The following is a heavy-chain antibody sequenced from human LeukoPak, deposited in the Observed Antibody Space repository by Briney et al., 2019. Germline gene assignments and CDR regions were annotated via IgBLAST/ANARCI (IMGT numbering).Heavy chain of an antibody. Sequence: GASVKVSCKVSGYTLTELSMHWVRQAPGKGLEWMGGFDPEDGETIYAQKFQGRVTMTEDTSTDTAYMELSSLRSEDAAAYYCATDLNSYYDSSGYYSPWGQGTLVTVSS. D-gene: IGHD3-22*01. V-gene: IGHV1-24*01. CDR2: FDPEDGET. J-gene: IGHJ5*02. CDR1: GYTLTELS. CDR3: ATDLNSYYDSSGYYSP.